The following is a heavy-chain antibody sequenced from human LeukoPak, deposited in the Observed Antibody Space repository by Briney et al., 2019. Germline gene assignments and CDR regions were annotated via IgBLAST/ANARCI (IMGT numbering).Heavy chain of an antibody. Sequence: PSETLSLTCAVYGGPFSGYYWSWIRQPPGKGLEWIGEINHSGSTNYNPSLKSRVTISVDTSKNQFSLKLSSVTAADTAVYYCARGCPLGYCSGGSCYSEGYYYYGMDVWGQGTTVTVSS. CDR2: INHSGST. CDR1: GGPFSGYY. V-gene: IGHV4-34*01. D-gene: IGHD2-15*01. CDR3: ARGCPLGYCSGGSCYSEGYYYYGMDV. J-gene: IGHJ6*02.